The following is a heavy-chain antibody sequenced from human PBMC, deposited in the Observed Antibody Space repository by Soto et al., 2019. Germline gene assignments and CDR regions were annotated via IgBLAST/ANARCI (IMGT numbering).Heavy chain of an antibody. D-gene: IGHD3-16*01. Sequence: EVHLSESGGGLVQFGGSLRLSCAASGSSVSAYAINWVRQAPGKGLEWVSAIDRSGEIAYYADSVKGRFTISRDNAKNTLYLQMNSLRAEDKAVYYCAKGGFWVHYGMDVWGPGTTVTVSS. V-gene: IGHV3-23*01. CDR2: IDRSGEIA. CDR3: AKGGFWVHYGMDV. J-gene: IGHJ6*02. CDR1: GSSVSAYA.